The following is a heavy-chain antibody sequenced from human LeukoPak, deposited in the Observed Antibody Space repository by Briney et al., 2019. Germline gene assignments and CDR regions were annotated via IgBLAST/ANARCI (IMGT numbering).Heavy chain of an antibody. CDR1: GFTFSSSA. CDR2: IQFDGIKK. D-gene: IGHD6-13*01. Sequence: GGSLRLSCAASGFTFSSSAMHWVRQAPGKGLEWVSYIQFDGIKKFYSDSVKGRFTISRDNSKNTLFLQMSSLTTEDTAVYYCAQKSTGTFDIWGQGTMVTVSP. CDR3: AQKSTGTFDI. V-gene: IGHV3-30*02. J-gene: IGHJ3*02.